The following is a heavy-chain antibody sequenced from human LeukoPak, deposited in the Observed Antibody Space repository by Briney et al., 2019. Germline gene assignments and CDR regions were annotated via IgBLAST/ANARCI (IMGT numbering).Heavy chain of an antibody. CDR3: AKEGGYCSGGSCYLRRAYYFDY. CDR2: IDQDGSER. CDR1: GFTFSSYW. V-gene: IGHV3-7*03. Sequence: GGSLRLFCTASGFTFSSYWMNWVRQAPGKGLEWVANIDQDGSERSYVDSVKGRFSISRGNAHNSLYLQMNSLRVEDTAVYYCAKEGGYCSGGSCYLRRAYYFDYWGQGTLVTVSS. J-gene: IGHJ4*02. D-gene: IGHD2-15*01.